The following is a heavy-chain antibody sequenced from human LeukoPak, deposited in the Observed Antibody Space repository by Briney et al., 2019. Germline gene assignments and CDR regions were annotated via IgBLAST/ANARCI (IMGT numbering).Heavy chain of an antibody. J-gene: IGHJ4*02. CDR2: IYYSGST. Sequence: PSETLSLTCTVSGGSISSSSYSWGWIRQPPGKGLEWIGSIYYSGSTYYNPSLKSRVTISVDTSKNQFSLKLSSVTAADTAVYYCARLEIAAAAYYFDYWGQGTLVTVSS. CDR3: ARLEIAAAAYYFDY. V-gene: IGHV4-39*01. D-gene: IGHD6-13*01. CDR1: GGSISSSSYS.